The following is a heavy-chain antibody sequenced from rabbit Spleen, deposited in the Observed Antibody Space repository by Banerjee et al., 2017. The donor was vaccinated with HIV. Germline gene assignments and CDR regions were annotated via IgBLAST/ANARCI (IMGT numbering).Heavy chain of an antibody. Sequence: QQQLEESGGGLVKPGGTLTLTCKASGIDFSSYYYMCWVRQPPGKGLEWIACIAVGSSGTTYYATWAKGRFTISKTSSTTVTLQMTSLTAADTATYFCARDTSSSFSSYGMDLWGPGTLVTVS. CDR1: GIDFSSYYY. CDR2: IAVGSSGTT. CDR3: ARDTSSSFSSYGMDL. V-gene: IGHV1S45*01. J-gene: IGHJ6*01. D-gene: IGHD1-1*01.